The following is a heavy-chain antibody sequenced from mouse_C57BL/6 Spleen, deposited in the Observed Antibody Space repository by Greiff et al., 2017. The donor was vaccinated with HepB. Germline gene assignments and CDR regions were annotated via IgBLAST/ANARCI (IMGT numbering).Heavy chain of an antibody. D-gene: IGHD1-1*01. CDR3: ARDYGSSYGNPFAY. CDR2: INPSSGYT. Sequence: QVHVKQSGAELAKPGASVKLSCKASGYTFTSYWMHWVKQRPGQGLEWIGYINPSSGYTKYNQKFKEKATLTADKSSSTAYMQLSSLTYEDSAGYYCARDYGSSYGNPFAYWGQGTLVTVSA. CDR1: GYTFTSYW. J-gene: IGHJ3*01. V-gene: IGHV1-7*01.